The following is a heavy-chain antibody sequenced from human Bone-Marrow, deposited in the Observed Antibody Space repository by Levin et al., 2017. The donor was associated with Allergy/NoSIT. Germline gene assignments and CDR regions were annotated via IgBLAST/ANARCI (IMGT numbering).Heavy chain of an antibody. CDR1: GYSFTTYV. CDR2: INAANGYT. CDR3: TRGGSFDDFLSGYYGGNYFDP. V-gene: IGHV1-3*01. J-gene: IGHJ5*02. D-gene: IGHD3-3*01. Sequence: ASVKVSCKASGYSFTTYVMHWVRQAPGQRLEWMGWINAANGYTQYSEKVKDRVSITRDTSANVVYMQLSRLTSEDTAVYYCTRGGSFDDFLSGYYGGNYFDPWGQGSLVTVSS.